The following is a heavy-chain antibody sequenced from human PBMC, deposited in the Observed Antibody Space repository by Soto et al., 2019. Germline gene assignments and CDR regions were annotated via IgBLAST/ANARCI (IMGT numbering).Heavy chain of an antibody. CDR2: MNPNSGNT. D-gene: IGHD3-3*01. V-gene: IGHV1-8*01. CDR3: ARSYYDFWSGWLLGTFDY. J-gene: IGHJ4*02. Sequence: GASVKVSCKASGYTFTSYDINWVRQATGQGLEWMGWMNPNSGNTGYAQKFQGRVTMTRNTSISTAYMELSSLRSEDTAVYYCARSYYDFWSGWLLGTFDYWGQGTLVTVSS. CDR1: GYTFTSYD.